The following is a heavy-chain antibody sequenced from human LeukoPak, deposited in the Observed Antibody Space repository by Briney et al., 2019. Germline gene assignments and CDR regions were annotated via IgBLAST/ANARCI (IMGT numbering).Heavy chain of an antibody. V-gene: IGHV4-38-2*02. J-gene: IGHJ3*01. CDR3: ARDASLGSGPTDGFDL. D-gene: IGHD2-15*01. CDR2: IHHTGKT. Sequence: SETLSLTCTVSGYSISRDYYWAWIRQAPGKGLELIGSIHHTGKTYFHPSLKSRVTISIDASKNQFSLTLTYVTAADTAVYFCARDASLGSGPTDGFDLWGRGTLVTVSS. CDR1: GYSISRDYY.